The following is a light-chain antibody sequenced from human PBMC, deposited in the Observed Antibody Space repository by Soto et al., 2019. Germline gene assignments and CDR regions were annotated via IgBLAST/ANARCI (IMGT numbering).Light chain of an antibody. CDR2: GAS. V-gene: IGKV3-20*01. Sequence: EIVLTQSPATLSLSPGERATLSCRASQSVDNYLAWYQQKPGQAPRLLIFGASSRATGVPDRITGSGSGTDFTLSISRLEPEDFAVYYCQQYGGSTRTFGQGTKVDIK. J-gene: IGKJ1*01. CDR1: QSVDNY. CDR3: QQYGGSTRT.